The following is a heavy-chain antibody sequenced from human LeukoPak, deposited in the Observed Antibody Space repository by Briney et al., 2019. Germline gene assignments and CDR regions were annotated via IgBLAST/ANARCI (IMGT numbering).Heavy chain of an antibody. CDR3: ARISRARGAGFDY. J-gene: IGHJ4*02. V-gene: IGHV4-31*03. CDR1: GGSISSGGYY. D-gene: IGHD6-19*01. Sequence: PSETLSLTCTVSGGSISSGGYYWSWIRQHPGKGLEWIGYIYYSGSTYYNPSLKSRVTISVDTSKNQFSLKLSSVTAADTAVYYCARISRARGAGFDYWGQGTLVTVSS. CDR2: IYYSGST.